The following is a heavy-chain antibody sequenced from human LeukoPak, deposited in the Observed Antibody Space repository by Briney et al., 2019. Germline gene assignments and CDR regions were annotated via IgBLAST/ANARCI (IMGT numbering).Heavy chain of an antibody. V-gene: IGHV3-74*01. CDR3: ASGRWSDYFDY. CDR2: INSDGSST. D-gene: IGHD3-3*01. CDR1: GFTFSSYL. Sequence: GGSLRLSCAASGFTFSSYLMYWVRQAPGKGLVWVSRINSDGSSTNYADSVKGRFTISRDNAKNTLYLQMNSLRADDTAVYYCASGRWSDYFDYWGQGTPVTVSS. J-gene: IGHJ4*02.